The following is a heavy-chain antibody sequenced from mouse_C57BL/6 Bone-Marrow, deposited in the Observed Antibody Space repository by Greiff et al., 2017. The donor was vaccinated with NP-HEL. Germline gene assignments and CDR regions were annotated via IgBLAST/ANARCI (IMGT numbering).Heavy chain of an antibody. CDR3: ARSLYYAMDY. Sequence: VKLQQSGPELVKPGASVKLSCKASGYTFTSYDINWVKQRPGQGLEWIGWIYPRDGSTKYPYKGKGKATLTVDTSSSTAYMELHSLSSEDSAVYFSARSLYYAMDYWGHGTSVTVSS. V-gene: IGHV1-85*01. CDR2: IYPRDGST. CDR1: GYTFTSYD. J-gene: IGHJ4*01.